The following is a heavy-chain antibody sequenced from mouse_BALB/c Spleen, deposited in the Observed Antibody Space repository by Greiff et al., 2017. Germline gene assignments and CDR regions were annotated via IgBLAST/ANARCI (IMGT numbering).Heavy chain of an antibody. CDR2: ISSGSSTI. V-gene: IGHV5-17*02. J-gene: IGHJ3*01. D-gene: IGHD1-1*01. CDR1: GFTFSSFG. Sequence: EVHLVESGGGLVQPGGSRKLSCAASGFTFSSFGMHWVRQAPEKGLEWVAYISSGSSTIYYADTVKGRFTISRDNPKNTLFLQMTSLRSEDTAMYYCARDLRGFAYWGQGTLVTVSA. CDR3: ARDLRGFAY.